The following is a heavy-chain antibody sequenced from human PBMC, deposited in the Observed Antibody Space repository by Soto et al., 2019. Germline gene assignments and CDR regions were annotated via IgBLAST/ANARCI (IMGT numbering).Heavy chain of an antibody. Sequence: GSLRLSCAASGFIFSNYDVHWVRQTSGHGLEWVSRIGVAGDTNYSGSVKGRFTISRQNAKNSFFLQMNSLRAGDTAVYYCVRGLPGGFDPWGQGTLVTVSS. J-gene: IGHJ5*02. CDR1: GFIFSNYD. CDR3: VRGLPGGFDP. CDR2: IGVAGDT. D-gene: IGHD3-10*01. V-gene: IGHV3-13*01.